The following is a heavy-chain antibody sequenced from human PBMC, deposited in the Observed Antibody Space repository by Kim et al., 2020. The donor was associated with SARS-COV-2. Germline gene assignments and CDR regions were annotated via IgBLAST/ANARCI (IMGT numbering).Heavy chain of an antibody. CDR3: ARGGDIVVVVAAGMYYFDY. V-gene: IGHV3-11*06. J-gene: IGHJ4*02. Sequence: GRFTISRDNAKNSLYLQMNSLRAEDTAVYYCARGGDIVVVVAAGMYYFDYWGQGTLVTVSS. D-gene: IGHD2-15*01.